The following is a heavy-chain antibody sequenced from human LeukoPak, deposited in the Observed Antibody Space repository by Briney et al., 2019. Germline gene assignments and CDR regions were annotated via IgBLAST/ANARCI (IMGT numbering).Heavy chain of an antibody. CDR2: INPNSGGT. J-gene: IGHJ5*02. CDR3: AREGIAAAGTRFDP. D-gene: IGHD6-13*01. CDR1: GYTFTGYY. V-gene: IGHV1-2*02. Sequence: GASVEVSCKASGYTFTGYYMHWVRQAPGQGLEWMGWINPNSGGTNYAQKFQGRVTMTRDTSISTAYMELSRLRSDDTAVYYCAREGIAAAGTRFDPWGQGTLVTVSS.